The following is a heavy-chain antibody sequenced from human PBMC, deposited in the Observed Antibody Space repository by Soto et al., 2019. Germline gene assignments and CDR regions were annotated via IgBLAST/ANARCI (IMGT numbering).Heavy chain of an antibody. CDR3: AKVAYCGGDCYFHYFDY. Sequence: EVPLLESGGGLVQPGGSLRLSCAASGLTFSSYAMSWVRQAPGKGLEWVSVISGSGGTTYYADSVKGRVTISRDNSKSTLYLEMNSLRAEDTAIYYCAKVAYCGGDCYFHYFDYWGQGTLVTVSS. CDR2: ISGSGGTT. V-gene: IGHV3-23*01. CDR1: GLTFSSYA. D-gene: IGHD2-21*01. J-gene: IGHJ4*02.